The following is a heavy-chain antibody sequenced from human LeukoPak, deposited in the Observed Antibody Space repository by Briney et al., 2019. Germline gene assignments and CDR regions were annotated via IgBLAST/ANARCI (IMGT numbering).Heavy chain of an antibody. D-gene: IGHD2-15*01. Sequence: GGSLRLSCTASGFTFGDYAMSWVRQAPGKGLEWVGFIRSKAYGGTTEYAASVKGRFTISRDDSKSIAYLQMNSLKTEDTAVYYCTRVGDIVVVVAATYLDYWGQGTLVTVSS. CDR3: TRVGDIVVVVAATYLDY. CDR1: GFTFGDYA. CDR2: IRSKAYGGTT. V-gene: IGHV3-49*04. J-gene: IGHJ4*02.